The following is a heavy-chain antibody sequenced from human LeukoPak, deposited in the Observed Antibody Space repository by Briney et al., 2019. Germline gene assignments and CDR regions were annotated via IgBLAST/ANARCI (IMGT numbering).Heavy chain of an antibody. CDR1: GGSISSYY. CDR3: ARRRSSGYPNYYYYYMDV. V-gene: IGHV4-34*01. CDR2: INHSGST. Sequence: SETLSLTCTVSGGSISSYYWSWIRQPPGKGLEWIGEINHSGSTNYNPSLKSRVTISVDTSKNQFSLKLSSVTAADTAVYYCARRRSSGYPNYYYYYMDVWGKGTTVTVSS. D-gene: IGHD3-22*01. J-gene: IGHJ6*03.